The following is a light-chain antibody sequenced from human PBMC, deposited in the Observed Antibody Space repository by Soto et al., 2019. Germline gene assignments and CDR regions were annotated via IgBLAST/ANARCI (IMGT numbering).Light chain of an antibody. CDR2: AAS. J-gene: IGKJ5*01. CDR3: QQYDNPPIT. V-gene: IGKV1-12*01. CDR1: EDISTW. Sequence: DIQMTQSPSSVSASVGDRVTITCRSSEDISTWLGWYQQKPGKAPKLLIYAASRLQSGVPSRFSGGGSGTDFTLTISSLQPEDFAVYYCQQYDNPPITFGQGTRLETK.